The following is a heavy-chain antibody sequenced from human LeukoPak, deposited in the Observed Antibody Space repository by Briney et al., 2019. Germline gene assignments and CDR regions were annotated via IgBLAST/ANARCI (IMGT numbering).Heavy chain of an antibody. CDR1: SGSISSCGYS. CDR2: IYHSGST. D-gene: IGHD6-19*01. J-gene: IGHJ6*02. CDR3: ARGIAVAGTPYYGMDV. Sequence: PSETLSLTCAVSSGSISSCGYSWSWIRQPPGKGLEWIGYIYHSGSTYYNPSLKSRVTISVDRSKNQFSLKLSSVTAADTAVYYCARGIAVAGTPYYGMDVWGQGTTVTVSS. V-gene: IGHV4-30-2*01.